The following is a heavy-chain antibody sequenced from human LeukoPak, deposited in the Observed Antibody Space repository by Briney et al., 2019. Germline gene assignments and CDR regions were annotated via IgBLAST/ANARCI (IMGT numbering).Heavy chain of an antibody. CDR2: IYTSGST. CDR1: GGSISSYY. CDR3: ARDGPRVPSTIVATSLLGGSPDV. D-gene: IGHD5-12*01. V-gene: IGHV4-4*07. Sequence: SETLSLTCTVSGGSISSYYWSWIRQPAGKGLEWIGRIYTSGSTNYNPSLKSRVTMSVDTSKNQFSLKLSSVTAADTAVYYCARDGPRVPSTIVATSLLGGSPDVWGKGTTVTVSS. J-gene: IGHJ6*04.